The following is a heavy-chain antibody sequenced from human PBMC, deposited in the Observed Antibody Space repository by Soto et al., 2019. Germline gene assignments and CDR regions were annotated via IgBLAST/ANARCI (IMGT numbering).Heavy chain of an antibody. CDR3: GRRGGSGGFGGFGI. Sequence: ASVKVSCKASGYTFTGYYMHWERKAPGQGLEWMGWINPNSGGTNYAQKFQGWVTMNRDTSISTAYMELSRLRSDETAVYYWGRRGGSGGFGGFGIWGQRTMVTVSS. J-gene: IGHJ3*02. V-gene: IGHV1-2*04. CDR2: INPNSGGT. D-gene: IGHD1-26*01. CDR1: GYTFTGYY.